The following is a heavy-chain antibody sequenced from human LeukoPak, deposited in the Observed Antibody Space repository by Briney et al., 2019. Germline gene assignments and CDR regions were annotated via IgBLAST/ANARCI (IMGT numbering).Heavy chain of an antibody. CDR2: ISYDGSNK. CDR3: ARDRESNWYPFLDC. J-gene: IGHJ4*02. Sequence: GGSLRLSCAASGFTFSSYAMHWVRQAPGKGLEWVAVISYDGSNKYYADSVKGRFTISRDNSKNTLYLQMDNLRAEDTAVYFCARDRESNWYPFLDCWGQGTLVTVSS. V-gene: IGHV3-30-3*01. CDR1: GFTFSSYA. D-gene: IGHD1-20*01.